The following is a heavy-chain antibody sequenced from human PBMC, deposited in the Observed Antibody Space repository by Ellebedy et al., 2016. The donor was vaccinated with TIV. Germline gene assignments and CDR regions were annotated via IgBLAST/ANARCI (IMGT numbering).Heavy chain of an antibody. CDR2: INYSGST. CDR1: GGSFSGYY. CDR3: ARGSRLTGTRCSDY. D-gene: IGHD1-7*01. V-gene: IGHV4-34*01. J-gene: IGHJ4*02. Sequence: SETLSLTXAVYGGSFSGYYWSWIRQPPGKGLEWIGEINYSGSTNYNPSLKSRATISADTSKNQFSLRLSSVTAADTAVYYCARGSRLTGTRCSDYWGQGTLVTVSS.